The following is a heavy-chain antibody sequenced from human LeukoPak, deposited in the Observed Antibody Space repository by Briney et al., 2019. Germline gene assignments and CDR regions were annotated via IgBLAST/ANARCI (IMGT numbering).Heavy chain of an antibody. J-gene: IGHJ5*02. Sequence: GGSLRLSCAASGFTFDDYTMHWVRQAPGKGLEWVSGINWNGGSTGYADSVKGRFTISRDNAKNSLYLQMNSLRAEDTALYHCARDPGTTGTTGWFDPWGQGTLVTVSS. CDR2: INWNGGST. CDR3: ARDPGTTGTTGWFDP. D-gene: IGHD1-1*01. V-gene: IGHV3-20*01. CDR1: GFTFDDYT.